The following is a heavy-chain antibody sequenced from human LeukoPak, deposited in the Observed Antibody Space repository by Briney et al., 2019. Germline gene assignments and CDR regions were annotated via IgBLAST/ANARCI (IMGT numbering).Heavy chain of an antibody. V-gene: IGHV4-34*01. D-gene: IGHD2-15*01. CDR3: ATSGGSGRLYDH. Sequence: SETLSLTCAVYGGSFSGYYWSWIRQPPGKGLEWIGEINHSGSTNYNPSLKSRVTISVDTSKNQFSLKLSSVTAADTAVYYCATSGGSGRLYDHWGQGTLVTVSS. CDR2: INHSGST. J-gene: IGHJ4*02. CDR1: GGSFSGYY.